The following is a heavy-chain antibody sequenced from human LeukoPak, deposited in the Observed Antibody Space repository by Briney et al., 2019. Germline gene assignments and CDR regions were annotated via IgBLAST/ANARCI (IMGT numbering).Heavy chain of an antibody. CDR2: ISSSSSYI. J-gene: IGHJ5*02. V-gene: IGHV3-21*01. CDR3: ASEVVPADNWFDP. Sequence: GGSLRLSCAASGFTFSSYRMNWVRQAPGKGLEWVSSISSSSSYIYYADSVKGRFTISRDNAKNSLYLQMNSLRAEDTAVYYCASEVVPADNWFDPWGQGTLVTVSS. D-gene: IGHD2-2*01. CDR1: GFTFSSYR.